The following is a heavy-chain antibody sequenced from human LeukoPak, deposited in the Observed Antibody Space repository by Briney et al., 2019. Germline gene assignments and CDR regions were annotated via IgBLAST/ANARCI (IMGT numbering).Heavy chain of an antibody. CDR3: AREGQESGYYPY. CDR1: GDSISSYY. Sequence: SETLSLTCTVSGDSISSYYWSWIRQPPGKGLEWIGYIYYSGSTNYNPSLKSRVTISVDTSKNQFSLKLSSVTAADTAVYYCAREGQESGYYPYWGQGTLVTVSS. CDR2: IYYSGST. V-gene: IGHV4-59*12. D-gene: IGHD3-22*01. J-gene: IGHJ4*02.